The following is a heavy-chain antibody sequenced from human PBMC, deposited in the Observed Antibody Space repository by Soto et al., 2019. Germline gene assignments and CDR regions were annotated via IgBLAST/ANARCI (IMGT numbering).Heavy chain of an antibody. Sequence: ASVKVSCKTSGYTFTGYYIHWIRQAPGQGLEWMGWINPNSGDSDYSQEFQGRVTMTSDTSITTAYMQLTRLRSDDTAVYYCARREQWLKNFDFWGQGTLVTVSS. D-gene: IGHD6-19*01. CDR2: INPNSGDS. CDR3: ARREQWLKNFDF. J-gene: IGHJ4*02. V-gene: IGHV1-2*02. CDR1: GYTFTGYY.